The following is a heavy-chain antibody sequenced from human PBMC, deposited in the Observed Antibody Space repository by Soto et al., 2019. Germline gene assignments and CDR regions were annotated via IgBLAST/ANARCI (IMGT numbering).Heavy chain of an antibody. D-gene: IGHD6-13*01. CDR1: GFTFSSYA. J-gene: IGHJ4*02. CDR2: ISYDGSNK. V-gene: IGHV3-30-3*01. CDR3: AREFTAAGSYFDY. Sequence: LRLSCAASGFTFSSYAMHWVRQAPGKGLEWVAVISYDGSNKYYADSVKGRFTISRDNSKNTLYLQMNSLRAEDTAVYYCAREFTAAGSYFDYWGKGTRGT.